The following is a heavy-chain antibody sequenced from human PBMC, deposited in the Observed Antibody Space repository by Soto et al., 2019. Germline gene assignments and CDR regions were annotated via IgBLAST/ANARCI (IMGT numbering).Heavy chain of an antibody. CDR2: IKSKTDGGTT. CDR3: TTDQGLRFLEDRIDY. CDR1: GFTFSNAW. V-gene: IGHV3-15*01. D-gene: IGHD3-3*01. Sequence: EVQLVESGGGLVKPGGSLRLSCAASGFTFSNAWMSWVRQAPGKGLEWVGRIKSKTDGGTTDYAAPVKGRFTISRDDSKNTLYLQMNSLKTEDTAVYYCTTDQGLRFLEDRIDYWGQGTLVTVSS. J-gene: IGHJ4*02.